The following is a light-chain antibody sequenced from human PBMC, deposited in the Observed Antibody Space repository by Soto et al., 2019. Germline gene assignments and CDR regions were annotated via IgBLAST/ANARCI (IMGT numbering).Light chain of an antibody. Sequence: DIQMTQSPSSLSASVGDRVTITCRAGRIISTYLNWYQQKPGKAPKLLIYAASSLQSGVPSRFSGSGSGTDITLTMSSLQPQDFETYYCQQSYSTPPTFGQGTKVQIK. CDR2: AAS. CDR1: RIISTY. CDR3: QQSYSTPPT. V-gene: IGKV1-39*01. J-gene: IGKJ1*01.